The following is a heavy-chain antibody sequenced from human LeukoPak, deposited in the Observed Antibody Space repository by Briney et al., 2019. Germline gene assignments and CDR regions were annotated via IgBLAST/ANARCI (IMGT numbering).Heavy chain of an antibody. D-gene: IGHD2-21*02. CDR1: GGSFSGYY. Sequence: SETLSLTCAVYGGSFSGYYWSWIRQPPGKGLEWIGEINHSGSTNYNPSLKSRVTISVDTSKNQFSLKLSSVTAADTAVYYCARGRYCGGDCYLFDYRGQGTLVTVSS. CDR3: ARGRYCGGDCYLFDY. CDR2: INHSGST. V-gene: IGHV4-34*01. J-gene: IGHJ4*02.